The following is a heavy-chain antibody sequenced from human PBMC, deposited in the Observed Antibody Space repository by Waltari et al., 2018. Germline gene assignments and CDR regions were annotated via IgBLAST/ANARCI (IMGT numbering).Heavy chain of an antibody. Sequence: QVQLVQSGAEVKKPGSSVKVSCKASGGTFSSYAISWVRQAPGQGLEWMGGIIPIFGTANYAQKFHGRVTITADESTSTAYMELSSLRAEDTALYYCAKDTYGGIGDYTWGVFDIWGQGTMVTVSS. J-gene: IGHJ3*02. V-gene: IGHV1-69*12. CDR2: IIPIFGTA. CDR3: AKDTYGGIGDYTWGVFDI. CDR1: GGTFSSYA. D-gene: IGHD4-17*01.